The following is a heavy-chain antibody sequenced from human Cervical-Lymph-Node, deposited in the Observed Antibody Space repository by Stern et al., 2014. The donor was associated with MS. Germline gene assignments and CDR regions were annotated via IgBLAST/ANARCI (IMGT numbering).Heavy chain of an antibody. CDR1: GGSISSYY. CDR2: IYYSGST. D-gene: IGHD6-25*01. J-gene: IGHJ5*02. CDR3: ARNRGHKSFDP. V-gene: IGHV4-59*01. Sequence: QVQLQESGPGLVKPSETLSLTCPVSGGSISSYYWSWIRQPPGKGLEWIGYIYYSGSTNYTPSLKSRVTISVDTSKNQFSLKLSSVTAADTAVYYCARNRGHKSFDPWGQGTLVTVSS.